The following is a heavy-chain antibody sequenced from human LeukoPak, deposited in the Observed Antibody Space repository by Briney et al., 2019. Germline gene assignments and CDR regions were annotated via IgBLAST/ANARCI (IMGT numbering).Heavy chain of an antibody. Sequence: ASVKVSCKASGYTFTGYYMHWVRQAPGQGLEWMGWINPNSGGTNYAQKFQGRVTMTRDTSISTAYMELSSLRSDDTAVYYCARDYGDYSSPCFDYWGQGTLVTLSS. J-gene: IGHJ4*02. CDR2: INPNSGGT. V-gene: IGHV1-2*02. CDR1: GYTFTGYY. CDR3: ARDYGDYSSPCFDY. D-gene: IGHD4-17*01.